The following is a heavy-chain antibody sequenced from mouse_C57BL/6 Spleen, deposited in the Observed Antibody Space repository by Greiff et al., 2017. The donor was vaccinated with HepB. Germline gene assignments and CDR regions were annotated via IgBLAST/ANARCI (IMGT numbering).Heavy chain of an antibody. V-gene: IGHV14-1*01. CDR2: IDPADGDT. Sequence: EVQLQQSGAELVRPGASVKLSCTAPGFNIKDYYMHWVKQRPEQGLEWIGRIDPADGDTEYAPTFQGKATMTADTSSHTAYLQLSSLTSEDTAVYYCTTGRRNMDYWGQGTSVNVST. CDR1: GFNIKDYY. CDR3: TTGRRNMDY. J-gene: IGHJ4*01.